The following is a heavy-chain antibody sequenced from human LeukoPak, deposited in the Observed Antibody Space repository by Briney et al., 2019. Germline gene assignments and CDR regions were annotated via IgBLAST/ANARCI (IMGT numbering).Heavy chain of an antibody. D-gene: IGHD6-13*01. CDR1: GFTFSSYW. CDR3: VREWRQQLALEY. V-gene: IGHV3-7*05. Sequence: GGSLRLSCAASGFTFSSYWMIWVRQAPGKGLEWVANIKQDGNEKYYVDSVKGRFTISRDNAKNSLYLQMNSLRAEDTAVYYCVREWRQQLALEYWGQGTLVTVSS. CDR2: IKQDGNEK. J-gene: IGHJ4*02.